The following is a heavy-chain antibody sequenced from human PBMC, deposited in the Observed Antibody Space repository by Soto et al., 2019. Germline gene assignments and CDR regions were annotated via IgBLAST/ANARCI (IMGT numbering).Heavy chain of an antibody. CDR1: GYTFTGYY. CDR3: ARGDYYYYYMDV. V-gene: IGHV1-2*04. CDR2: INPNSGGT. J-gene: IGHJ6*03. Sequence: ASVKVSCKASGYTFTGYYMHWVRQAPGQGLEWMGRINPNSGGTNYAQKFQGWVTMTRDTSISTAYMELSRLRSDYTAVYYCARGDYYYYYMDVWGKGTTVTVSS.